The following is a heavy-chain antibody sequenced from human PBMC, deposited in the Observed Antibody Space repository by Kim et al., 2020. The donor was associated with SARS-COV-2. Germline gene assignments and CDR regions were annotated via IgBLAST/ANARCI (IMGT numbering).Heavy chain of an antibody. Sequence: KAYGGTTEYAASVKGRFTISRDDSKSIAYLQMNSLKTEDTAVYYCSLLDYWGQGTLVTVSS. V-gene: IGHV3-49*02. CDR2: KAYGGTT. J-gene: IGHJ4*02. CDR3: SLLDY.